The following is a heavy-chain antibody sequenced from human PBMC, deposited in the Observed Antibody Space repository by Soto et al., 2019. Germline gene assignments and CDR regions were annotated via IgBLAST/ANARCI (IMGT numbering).Heavy chain of an antibody. Sequence: QVQLVQSGAEVKRPGSSVKVSCKASGDSFSRSTFSWVRQAPGQGLEWMGRFIPMLGIANYAQTLQGRVTLTADKSTSTDYIDLISLRSEDTAVYYCASLYDATRGKFYYWGQGTLITVSS. CDR3: ASLYDATRGKFYY. J-gene: IGHJ4*02. V-gene: IGHV1-69*02. CDR2: FIPMLGIA. CDR1: GDSFSRST. D-gene: IGHD3-3*01.